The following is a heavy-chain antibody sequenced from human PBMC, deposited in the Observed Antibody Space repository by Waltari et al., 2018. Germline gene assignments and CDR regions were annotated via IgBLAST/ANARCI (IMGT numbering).Heavy chain of an antibody. D-gene: IGHD7-27*01. V-gene: IGHV1-2*06. CDR1: GYSFTAYY. J-gene: IGHJ4*02. Sequence: QVQMVQSGAEVKKPGASVKVSCQASGYSFTAYYVHWVRQAPGQGLEWMGRINPNSGATTYAQMFQGRVTMTRDTSISTAYMEVTGLRSDDTAVYYCARVLSTVQLGIFAYWGQGTVVTVSS. CDR2: INPNSGAT. CDR3: ARVLSTVQLGIFAY.